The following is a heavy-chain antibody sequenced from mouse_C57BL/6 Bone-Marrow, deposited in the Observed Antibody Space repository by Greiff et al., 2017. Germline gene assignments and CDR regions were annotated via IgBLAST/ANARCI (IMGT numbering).Heavy chain of an antibody. CDR1: GYTFTSYW. CDR3: ARKTQLAWFGY. J-gene: IGHJ3*01. D-gene: IGHD4-1*02. CDR2: IHPNSGST. Sequence: QVQLQQPGAELVKPGASVKLSCKASGYTFTSYWMHWVKQRPGQGLEWIGMIHPNSGSTNYNEKFKSKATLTVDKSYSTAYMQLSSRTSEDSAVYYCARKTQLAWFGYWGQGTRVTVAA. V-gene: IGHV1-64*01.